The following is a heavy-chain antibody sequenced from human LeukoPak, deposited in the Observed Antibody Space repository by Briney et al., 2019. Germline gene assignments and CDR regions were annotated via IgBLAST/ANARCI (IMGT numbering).Heavy chain of an antibody. V-gene: IGHV4-39*01. CDR1: GGSINNGGYY. J-gene: IGHJ4*02. CDR2: LYYNGAT. D-gene: IGHD3-10*01. Sequence: PSETLSLTCTVSGGSINNGGYYWGWIRPPPGEGPGWIGSLYYNGATYYNPTLRSRVTMSVDTSKNQFSLKLTSVTAADTAVYYCASLRSSGPGSFPTDWGQGILVTVSS. CDR3: ASLRSSGPGSFPTD.